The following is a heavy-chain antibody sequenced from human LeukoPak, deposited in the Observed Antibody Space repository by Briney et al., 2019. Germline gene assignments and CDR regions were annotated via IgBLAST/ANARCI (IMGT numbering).Heavy chain of an antibody. CDR1: GFTFSSYV. J-gene: IGHJ4*02. Sequence: GGSLRLSCAASGFTFSSYVMHWVRQAPGKGLEWVAIISYDGSNEYYADSVKGRFTISRDNSKNTLYLQMNSLRAEDTAVYYCAKALRLGWWELLPSFDYWGQGTLVTVSS. CDR2: ISYDGSNE. D-gene: IGHD1-26*01. V-gene: IGHV3-30*04. CDR3: AKALRLGWWELLPSFDY.